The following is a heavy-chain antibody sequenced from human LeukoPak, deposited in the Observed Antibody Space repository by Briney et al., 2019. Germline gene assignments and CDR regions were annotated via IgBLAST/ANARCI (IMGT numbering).Heavy chain of an antibody. Sequence: SGGSLRLSCAASGFTFSSFWMTWVRQAPGKGLEWVANIKQDGSEKYYVDSVKGRFTISRDNAKNSLYLQMNSLRAEDTAVYYCAYGNYYDSSGSLFDYWGQGTLVIVSS. V-gene: IGHV3-7*01. CDR3: AYGNYYDSSGSLFDY. D-gene: IGHD3-22*01. J-gene: IGHJ4*02. CDR2: IKQDGSEK. CDR1: GFTFSSFW.